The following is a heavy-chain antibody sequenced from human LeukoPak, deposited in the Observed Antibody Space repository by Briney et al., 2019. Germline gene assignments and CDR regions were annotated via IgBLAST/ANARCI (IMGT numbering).Heavy chain of an antibody. Sequence: ASVKVSCKASGYTFTSYGITWVRQAPGQGLEWMGWISTYNGNTNYAQKLQGRVTMTTDTSTTTAYMELRSLTSDDTAVYYCARDPTTQTFDYWGQGTLVTVSS. CDR3: ARDPTTQTFDY. CDR1: GYTFTSYG. CDR2: ISTYNGNT. V-gene: IGHV1-18*01. D-gene: IGHD4-11*01. J-gene: IGHJ4*02.